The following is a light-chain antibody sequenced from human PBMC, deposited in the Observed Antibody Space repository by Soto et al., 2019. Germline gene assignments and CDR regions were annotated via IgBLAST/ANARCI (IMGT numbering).Light chain of an antibody. CDR2: GVT. CDR3: SSYTITFVYV. Sequence: QSALTQPASVSGSPGQSITISCTGSSSDIGAFNYVAWYQQHPGKAPKLIIHGVTNRPSEVSSRFSGSKSAYTASLTISGLQAEYVADYYCSSYTITFVYVFRSGPNATVL. J-gene: IGLJ1*01. V-gene: IGLV2-14*01. CDR1: SSDIGAFNY.